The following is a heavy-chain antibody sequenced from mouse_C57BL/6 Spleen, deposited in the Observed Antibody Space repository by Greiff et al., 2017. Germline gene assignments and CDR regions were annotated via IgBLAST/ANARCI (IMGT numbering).Heavy chain of an antibody. V-gene: IGHV10-3*01. D-gene: IGHD2-1*01. CDR2: IRSKSSNYAT. CDR1: GFTFNTYA. Sequence: EVQRVESGGGLVQPKGSLKLSCAASGFTFNTYAMHWVRQAPGKGLEWVARIRSKSSNYATYYADSVKDRFTISRDDSQSMLYLQMNNLKTEDTAMYYCVRGDYGNYVGWYFDVWGTGTTVTVSS. J-gene: IGHJ1*03. CDR3: VRGDYGNYVGWYFDV.